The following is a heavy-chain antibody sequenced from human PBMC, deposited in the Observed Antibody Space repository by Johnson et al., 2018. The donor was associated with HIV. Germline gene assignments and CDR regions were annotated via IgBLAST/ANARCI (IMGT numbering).Heavy chain of an antibody. CDR2: NPSGGSNK. J-gene: IGHJ3*02. CDR3: ARSLEEPGAFDI. V-gene: IGHV3-25*03. Sequence: VQLVESGGGLAKPAWSPRLSCAASQLTFSTYYMNCVRQAPGSALELVGQVNPSGGSNKYYADSVKGRFTISRDNSKNTLYLQMNSLRAEDTAVYYCARSLEEPGAFDIWGQGTMVTVSS. D-gene: IGHD1-14*01. CDR1: QLTFSTYY.